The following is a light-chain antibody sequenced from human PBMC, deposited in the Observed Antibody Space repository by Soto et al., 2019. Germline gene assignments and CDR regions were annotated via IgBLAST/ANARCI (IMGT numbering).Light chain of an antibody. Sequence: QSALTQPASVSGSPGQSITISCTGTSSDVGAHNFVSWHQQHPGKALKLMIYNVYDRPSGISYRFSGSKSGNTASLTISGLQGEDEADYYCSAYTVSRTYVFGTGTKVTVL. CDR1: SSDVGAHNF. J-gene: IGLJ1*01. CDR3: SAYTVSRTYV. CDR2: NVY. V-gene: IGLV2-14*03.